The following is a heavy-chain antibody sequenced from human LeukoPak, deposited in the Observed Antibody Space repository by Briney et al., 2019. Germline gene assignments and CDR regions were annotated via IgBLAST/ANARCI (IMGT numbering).Heavy chain of an antibody. CDR1: GGTFSNHA. V-gene: IGHV1-69*05. J-gene: IGHJ3*02. Sequence: ASVKVSCKASGGTFSNHAITWVRQAPGQGFEWMGGITPTFGTTDYAQKFQGRVTSTTDVSTSTAYMDLRSLRSDDTAVYYCAKAVDYGGHPYPLAFDIWGQGTLVTVSS. D-gene: IGHD4-23*01. CDR2: ITPTFGTT. CDR3: AKAVDYGGHPYPLAFDI.